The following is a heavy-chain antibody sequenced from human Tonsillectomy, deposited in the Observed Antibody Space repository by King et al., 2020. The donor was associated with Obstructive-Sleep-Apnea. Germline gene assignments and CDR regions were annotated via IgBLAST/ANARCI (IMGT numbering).Heavy chain of an antibody. Sequence: VQLVESGGGLVQPVGSLRLSCAASGFTFSSYWMHWVRQAPGKGLVWVSRINSDVSTTTYADSVKGRFTISRDNAKNTLHLQMSSLRTEEPAVYFCARDRDCRSTSCFFGMDVWGQGTTVTVSS. J-gene: IGHJ6*02. CDR2: INSDVSTT. V-gene: IGHV3-74*01. CDR1: GFTFSSYW. CDR3: ARDRDCRSTSCFFGMDV. D-gene: IGHD2-2*01.